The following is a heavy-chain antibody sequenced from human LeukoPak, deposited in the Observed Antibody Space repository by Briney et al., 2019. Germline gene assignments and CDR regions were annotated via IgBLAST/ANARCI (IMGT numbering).Heavy chain of an antibody. Sequence: ASVNVSCRTSGYRFTGYYMHWVRQAPGQGLEWMGWINPKSGDPIYVQKFQGRVTLTRDTSIDTVYLELSSLKSDDTAVYYCARDPGHDTSNYGGLDFWGQGTLVSVSS. J-gene: IGHJ4*02. CDR3: ARDPGHDTSNYGGLDF. V-gene: IGHV1-2*02. D-gene: IGHD4-11*01. CDR2: INPKSGDP. CDR1: GYRFTGYY.